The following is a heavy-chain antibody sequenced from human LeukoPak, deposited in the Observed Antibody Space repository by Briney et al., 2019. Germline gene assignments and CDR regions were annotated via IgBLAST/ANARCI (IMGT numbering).Heavy chain of an antibody. J-gene: IGHJ4*02. V-gene: IGHV1-3*01. CDR2: INAGNGNT. Sequence: ASVKVSCKASGYTFTSYAMHWVRQAPGQRLEWMGWINAGNGNTKYSQKFQGRVTITRDTSASTAYMELSSLRSEDTAVYYCARARGGEFWSGYSFGYWGQGTLVTVSS. CDR1: GYTFTSYA. D-gene: IGHD3-3*01. CDR3: ARARGGEFWSGYSFGY.